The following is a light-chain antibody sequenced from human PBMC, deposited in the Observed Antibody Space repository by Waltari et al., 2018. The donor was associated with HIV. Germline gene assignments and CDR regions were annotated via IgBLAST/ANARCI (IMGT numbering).Light chain of an antibody. Sequence: QSGLTQPPSVSGAPGPRVTISCPGSSSNIGAAYDLHWYQQIPGPAPKRLILGKNERPSGVPDRFEGSKSGTSASLAITGLQPEDEADYYCQSYEHSLRVVFGGGTKLTVL. CDR1: SSNIGAAYD. CDR2: GKN. V-gene: IGLV1-40*01. CDR3: QSYEHSLRVV. J-gene: IGLJ2*01.